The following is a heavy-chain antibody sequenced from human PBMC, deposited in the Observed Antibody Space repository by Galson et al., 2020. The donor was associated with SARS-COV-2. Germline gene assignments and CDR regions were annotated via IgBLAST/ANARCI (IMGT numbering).Heavy chain of an antibody. V-gene: IGHV4-30-2*05. Sequence: LKSRVTISVDTSKNQFSLKLSSVTAADTAVYYCARGRDDSSGYYDWYYYGMDVWGQGTTVTVSS. D-gene: IGHD3-22*01. J-gene: IGHJ6*02. CDR3: ARGRDDSSGYYDWYYYGMDV.